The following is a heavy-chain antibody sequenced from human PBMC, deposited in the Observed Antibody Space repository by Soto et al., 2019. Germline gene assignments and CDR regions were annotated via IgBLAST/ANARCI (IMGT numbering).Heavy chain of an antibody. CDR2: ISAYNGNT. CDR1: GYTFTSYG. Sequence: ASVKVSCKASGYTFTSYGISWVRQAPGQGLEWMGWISAYNGNTNYAQKLQGRVTMTTDTSTSTAYMELRSLRSDDTAVYYCARDWGGYCSSTSCYGNWFDPWSQGSLVTVSS. V-gene: IGHV1-18*01. CDR3: ARDWGGYCSSTSCYGNWFDP. D-gene: IGHD2-2*01. J-gene: IGHJ5*02.